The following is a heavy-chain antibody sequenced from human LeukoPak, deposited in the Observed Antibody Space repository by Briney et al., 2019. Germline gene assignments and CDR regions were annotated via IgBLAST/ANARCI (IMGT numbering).Heavy chain of an antibody. CDR1: GGSISSYY. CDR2: IYYSGST. Sequence: SETLSLTCTVSGGSISSYYWSWIRQPPGKGLEWIGYIYYSGSTNYNPSLKSRVTISVDSSKNQFSLKLSSVTAADTAVYYCARYFGLRKWFDPWGQGTLVTVSS. J-gene: IGHJ5*02. V-gene: IGHV4-59*01. D-gene: IGHD3-9*01. CDR3: ARYFGLRKWFDP.